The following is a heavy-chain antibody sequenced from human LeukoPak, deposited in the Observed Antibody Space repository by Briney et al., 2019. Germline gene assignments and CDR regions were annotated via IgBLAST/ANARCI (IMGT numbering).Heavy chain of an antibody. D-gene: IGHD1-26*01. J-gene: IGHJ6*03. CDR2: MNPNSGNT. V-gene: IGHV1-8*03. CDR1: GYTFTSYD. CDR3: ARGLVGPGYYYYYMDV. Sequence: ASVKVSCKASGYTFTSYDINWVRQATGQGLEWMGWMNPNSGNTGYAQKFQGRVTITRNTSISTAYMELSSLRSEDTAVYYCARGLVGPGYYYYYMDVWGKGTTVTVSS.